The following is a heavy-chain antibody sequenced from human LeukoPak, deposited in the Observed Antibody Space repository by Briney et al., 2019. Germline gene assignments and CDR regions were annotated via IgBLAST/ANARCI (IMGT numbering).Heavy chain of an antibody. CDR1: GGSIRSSTYY. D-gene: IGHD6-13*01. Sequence: KPSETLSLTCTVSGGSIRSSTYYWGWIRQPPGKGLQWIGSIYYSGSTYYNPSLKSRVTISVDTSKNQFSLKLSSVTAADTAVYYCARGSPYSSSWYSPDYWGQGTLVTVSS. CDR2: IYYSGST. J-gene: IGHJ4*02. CDR3: ARGSPYSSSWYSPDY. V-gene: IGHV4-39*01.